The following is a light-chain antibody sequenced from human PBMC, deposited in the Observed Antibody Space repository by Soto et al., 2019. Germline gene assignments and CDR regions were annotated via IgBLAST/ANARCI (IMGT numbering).Light chain of an antibody. CDR2: GAS. CDR3: QQYNNWPLT. J-gene: IGKJ4*01. V-gene: IGKV3-15*01. CDR1: QSVSSN. Sequence: EIVMTQSPATLSFSPGQIANLYCRASQSVSSNLAWYQQKPGQAPRLLIYGASTRATGIPARFSGSGSGTEFTLTISSLQSEDFAVYYCQQYNNWPLTLGGGTRWIS.